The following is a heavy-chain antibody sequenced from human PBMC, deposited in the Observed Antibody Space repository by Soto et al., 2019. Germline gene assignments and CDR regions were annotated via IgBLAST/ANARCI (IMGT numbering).Heavy chain of an antibody. D-gene: IGHD2-15*01. J-gene: IGHJ4*02. CDR2: IYYSGNT. Sequence: SETLSLTCGVSGGSISSGGYSWNWIRQPPGKGLEWIGYIYYSGNTYYNPSLKSRVTISVDTSKNQFSLKLSSVTAADTAVYYCARGSVVAATLFDYWGQGTLVTVSS. CDR1: GGSISSGGYS. V-gene: IGHV4-31*02. CDR3: ARGSVVAATLFDY.